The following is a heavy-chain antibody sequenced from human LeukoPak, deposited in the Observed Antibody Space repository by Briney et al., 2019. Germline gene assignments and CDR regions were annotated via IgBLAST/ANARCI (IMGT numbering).Heavy chain of an antibody. CDR2: IWYDGSNK. V-gene: IGHV3-33*01. J-gene: IGHJ4*02. CDR3: AREDGGYFDY. CDR1: GFTFSSYS. Sequence: GGSLRLSCAASGFTFSSYSMHWVRQAPGKGLEWVAVIWYDGSNKYYADSVKGRLTISRDNSKNTLYLQMNSLRAEDTAVYYCAREDGGYFDYWGQGTLVTVSS. D-gene: IGHD2-15*01.